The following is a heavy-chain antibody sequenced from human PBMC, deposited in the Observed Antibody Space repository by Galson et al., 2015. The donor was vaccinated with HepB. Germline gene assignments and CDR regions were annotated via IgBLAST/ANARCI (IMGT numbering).Heavy chain of an antibody. Sequence: SLRLSCAASGFTFSSYWMSWVRQAPGKGLEWVANIKQDGSEKYYVDSVKGRFTISRDNAKNSLYLQMNSLRAEDTAVYYCARDESSGEGATVPFDYWGQGTLVTVSS. CDR3: ARDESSGEGATVPFDY. CDR1: GFTFSSYW. V-gene: IGHV3-7*03. D-gene: IGHD1-26*01. J-gene: IGHJ4*02. CDR2: IKQDGSEK.